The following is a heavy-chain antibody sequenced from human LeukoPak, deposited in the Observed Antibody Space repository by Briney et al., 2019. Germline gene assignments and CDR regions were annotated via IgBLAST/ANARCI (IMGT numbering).Heavy chain of an antibody. V-gene: IGHV3-21*01. J-gene: IGHJ4*02. Sequence: GGSLRLSCAASGFTFSSYSMNWVRQAPGKGLECVSFISTSSSYIYYADSVKGRFTISRDNAKNSLYLQMNSLRAEDTAVYYCATEGYCSGGSCYSFDYWGQGTLVTVSS. CDR1: GFTFSSYS. CDR3: ATEGYCSGGSCYSFDY. D-gene: IGHD2-15*01. CDR2: ISTSSSYI.